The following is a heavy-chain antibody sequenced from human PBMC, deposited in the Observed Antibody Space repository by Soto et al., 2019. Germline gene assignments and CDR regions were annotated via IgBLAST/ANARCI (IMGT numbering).Heavy chain of an antibody. V-gene: IGHV4-59*01. CDR2: IYYSGST. J-gene: IGHJ3*02. Sequence: PSETLSLTCTVSGGSISSYYWSWIRQPPGKGLEWIGYIYYSGSTNYNPSLKSRVTISVDTSKNQFSLKLSSVTAADTAVYYCAREGFGSGSDAFDIWAQGTMVTVSS. CDR3: AREGFGSGSDAFDI. D-gene: IGHD3-3*01. CDR1: GGSISSYY.